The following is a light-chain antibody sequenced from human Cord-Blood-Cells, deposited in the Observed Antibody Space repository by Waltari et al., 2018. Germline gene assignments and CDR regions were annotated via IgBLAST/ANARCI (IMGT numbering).Light chain of an antibody. CDR2: WAS. Sequence: DMVMTQSQDSLAVSLGERATTNSKSSQSVLYSSNNKNYFAWYQQKPGQPPKLLIYWASTRESGVPDRFSGSGSGTDFTLTISSLQAEDVAVYYCQQYYSTPLTFGGGTKVEIK. V-gene: IGKV4-1*01. CDR3: QQYYSTPLT. J-gene: IGKJ4*01. CDR1: QSVLYSSNNKNY.